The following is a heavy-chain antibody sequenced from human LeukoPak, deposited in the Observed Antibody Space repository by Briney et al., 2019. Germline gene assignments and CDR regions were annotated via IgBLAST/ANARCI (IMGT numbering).Heavy chain of an antibody. D-gene: IGHD3-22*01. CDR1: GGSISSFY. J-gene: IGHJ4*02. V-gene: IGHV4-59*01. CDR3: ARDGNNYYDSNELDY. Sequence: SETLSLTCSVSGGSISSFYWSWVRQPPGKGLEWIGYIYYSGSTNYNPSLKSRVTISVDTSKNQFSLKLSSVTAADTAVYYCARDGNNYYDSNELDYWGQGTLVTVSS. CDR2: IYYSGST.